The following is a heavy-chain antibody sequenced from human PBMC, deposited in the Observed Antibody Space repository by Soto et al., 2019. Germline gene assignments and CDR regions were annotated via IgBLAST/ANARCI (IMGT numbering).Heavy chain of an antibody. V-gene: IGHV1-18*01. CDR2: ISAYNGNT. Sequence: ASVKVSCKASGYSFTSYGISWVRQAPGQGLEWMGWISAYNGNTNYAQKFQGRVTMTTDTSTSTAYMELRSLRSDDTAVYYCARIWLVGPNPFDPWGQGTLVTVSS. CDR3: ARIWLVGPNPFDP. J-gene: IGHJ5*02. CDR1: GYSFTSYG. D-gene: IGHD6-19*01.